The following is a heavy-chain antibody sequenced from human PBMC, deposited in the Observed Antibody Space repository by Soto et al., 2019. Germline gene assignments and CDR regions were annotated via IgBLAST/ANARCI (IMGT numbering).Heavy chain of an antibody. CDR2: ISYDGTKT. Sequence: GGSLRLSCAASGFTFNTHGMHWVRQAPGKGLEWVADISYDGTKTFYADSVKGRFTISRDDSKNALYLQMNSLRPDDTAVYYCAKDRVPGVGDYYFYGMDIWGQGTTVTVSS. CDR3: AKDRVPGVGDYYFYGMDI. V-gene: IGHV3-30*18. D-gene: IGHD2-8*01. CDR1: GFTFNTHG. J-gene: IGHJ6*01.